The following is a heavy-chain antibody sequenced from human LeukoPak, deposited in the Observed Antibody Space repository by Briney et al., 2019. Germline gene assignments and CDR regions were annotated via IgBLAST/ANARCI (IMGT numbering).Heavy chain of an antibody. CDR2: IYYSGST. CDR1: GGSISSSSYY. V-gene: IGHV4-39*01. CDR3: ARLILYLGWFDP. J-gene: IGHJ5*02. D-gene: IGHD2-8*01. Sequence: MTSETLSLTCTVSGGSISSSSYYWGWIRQPPGKGLEWIGSIYYSGSTYYNPSLKSRVTISVDTSKNQFSLKLSSVTAADTAVYYCARLILYLGWFDPWGQGTLVTVSS.